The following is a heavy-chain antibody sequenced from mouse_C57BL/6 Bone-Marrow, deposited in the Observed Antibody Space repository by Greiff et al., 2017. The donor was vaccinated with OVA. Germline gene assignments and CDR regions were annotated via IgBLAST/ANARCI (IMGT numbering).Heavy chain of an antibody. CDR1: GFTFSSYG. V-gene: IGHV5-6*01. CDR3: ARRGAWFAY. CDR2: ISSGGSYP. J-gene: IGHJ3*01. Sequence: EVQLVESGGNLVKPGGSLKLSCAASGFTFSSYGLSWVRQPPDKRLEWVATISSGGSYPYYPASVKGRFTISRTNAKNPLYLQMCSLKSEGTARYYCARRGAWFAYWGQGTLVTVSA.